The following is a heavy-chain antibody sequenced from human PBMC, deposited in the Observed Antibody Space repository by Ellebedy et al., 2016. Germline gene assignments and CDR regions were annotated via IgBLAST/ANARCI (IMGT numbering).Heavy chain of an antibody. CDR1: GYTLTSYY. V-gene: IGHV1-46*01. D-gene: IGHD2-8*01. J-gene: IGHJ6*02. CDR2: INPSGGSA. Sequence: ASVKVSCKASGYTLTSYYIHWVRQAPGQGLEWMGIINPSGGSASYAQKFQGRVTMTSDTSTRTVYMELSSLRSEDTALYHCARLGGGFSNGPIPGYYYYGLDVWGQGTTVTVSS. CDR3: ARLGGGFSNGPIPGYYYYGLDV.